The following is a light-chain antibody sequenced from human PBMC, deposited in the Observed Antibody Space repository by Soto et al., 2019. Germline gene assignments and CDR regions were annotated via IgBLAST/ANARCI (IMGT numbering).Light chain of an antibody. CDR3: LQYDTSPLT. V-gene: IGKV3-20*01. J-gene: IGKJ4*01. Sequence: IVLAQSPGTLSLPPGERGTLSRRASQSISSRKIAWFQQKPGQAPRLLMYGASSRGTGIPDRFSGGGSGTDFTLTISRLEPEDFAVYYCLQYDTSPLTFGGGTKVDIK. CDR2: GAS. CDR1: QSISSRK.